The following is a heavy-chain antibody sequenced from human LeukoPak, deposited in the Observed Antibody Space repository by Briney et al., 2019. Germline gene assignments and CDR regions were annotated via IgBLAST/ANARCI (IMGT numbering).Heavy chain of an antibody. CDR2: ISYDGSNK. D-gene: IGHD3-22*01. Sequence: PGRSLRLSCAASGFTFSSYAMHWVRQAPGKGLEWVAVISYDGSNKYYAHSVKGRFTISRDNSKNTLYLQMNSLRAEDTAVYYCARHSSGSLSWFDPWGQGTLVTVSS. J-gene: IGHJ5*02. CDR1: GFTFSSYA. CDR3: ARHSSGSLSWFDP. V-gene: IGHV3-30*01.